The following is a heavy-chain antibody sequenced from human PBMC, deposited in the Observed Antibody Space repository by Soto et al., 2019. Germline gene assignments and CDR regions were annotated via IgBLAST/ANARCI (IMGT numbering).Heavy chain of an antibody. D-gene: IGHD3-22*01. V-gene: IGHV4-59*01. J-gene: IGHJ4*02. CDR1: GASITKSF. CDR2: IHYSGAT. CDR3: ARSDMDDDRGYANY. Sequence: QVQLKESGPGLVKPSETLSLTCSVSGASITKSFWSWIRQSPQKGLEWIAYIHYSGATDYHPSFKSRSTISLDASRAQFSLKLRSVTAADTAVYYCARSDMDDDRGYANYWGQGTLVTVS.